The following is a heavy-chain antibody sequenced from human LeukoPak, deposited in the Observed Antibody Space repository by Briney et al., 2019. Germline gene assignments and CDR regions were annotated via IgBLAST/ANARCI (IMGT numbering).Heavy chain of an antibody. D-gene: IGHD6-13*01. J-gene: IGHJ4*02. CDR2: IYTSGST. CDR3: ARGPSGYSSSWYGGGYFDY. Sequence: SEPLSLTCTVSGGSISSARYSWCWIRQPAGKGLGWIGRIYTSGSTNSNPSLKSQSTISVDTSKNQFSLKLSSVTAADTAVYYCARGPSGYSSSWYGGGYFDYWGQGTLVTVSS. V-gene: IGHV4-61*02. CDR1: GGSISSARYS.